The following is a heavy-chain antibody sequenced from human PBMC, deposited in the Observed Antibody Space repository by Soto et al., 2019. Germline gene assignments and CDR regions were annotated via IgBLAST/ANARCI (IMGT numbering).Heavy chain of an antibody. V-gene: IGHV3-23*01. CDR1: GFTFSSYA. Sequence: EVQLLESGGGLVQPGESLRLSCAASGFTFSSYAMSWVRQAPGKGLEGVSVISGSDDSTYYADSVKGRFTISRDNSKNTRYLQMNSLRAEDTAVYYCAKRSSSSTFDYWGQGTLVTVS. D-gene: IGHD6-6*01. J-gene: IGHJ4*02. CDR2: ISGSDDST. CDR3: AKRSSSSTFDY.